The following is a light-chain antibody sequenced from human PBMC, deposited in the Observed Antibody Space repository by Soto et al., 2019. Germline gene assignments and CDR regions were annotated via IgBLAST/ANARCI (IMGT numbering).Light chain of an antibody. Sequence: EVVLTQSPGTLSLSPGERATLSCRASQIISSNFLAWYQHKRGQAPILLIYDVSRRASGIPDRFSGSGSGTDFTLTISRLEPEDFAVYYCQQYDISWTFGQGTKVEIK. CDR2: DVS. CDR1: QIISSNF. CDR3: QQYDISWT. V-gene: IGKV3-20*01. J-gene: IGKJ1*01.